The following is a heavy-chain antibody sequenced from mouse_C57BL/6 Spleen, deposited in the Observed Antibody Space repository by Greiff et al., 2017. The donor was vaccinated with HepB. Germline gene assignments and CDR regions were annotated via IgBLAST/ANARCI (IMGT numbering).Heavy chain of an antibody. J-gene: IGHJ2*01. V-gene: IGHV1-55*01. CDR1: GYTFTSYW. Sequence: QVQLQQPGAELVKPGASVKMSCKASGYTFTSYWITWVKQRPGQGLEWIGDIYPGSGSTNYNEKFKSKATLTVDTSSSTAYMQLSSLTSEDSAVYYCARNYYGNSYDLGYWGQGTTLTVSS. D-gene: IGHD1-1*01. CDR3: ARNYYGNSYDLGY. CDR2: IYPGSGST.